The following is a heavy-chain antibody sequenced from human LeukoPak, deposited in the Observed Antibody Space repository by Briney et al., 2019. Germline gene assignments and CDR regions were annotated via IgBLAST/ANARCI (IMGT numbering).Heavy chain of an antibody. D-gene: IGHD3-3*01. Sequence: ASVKVSCKASGYTFTGYYMHWVRQAPGQGLEWMAWINPNSGGTNYAQKFQGRVTMTRDTSISTAYVELSRLRSDDTAVYYCARMQYYDFWSGYYTSWFDPWGQGTLVTVSS. CDR1: GYTFTGYY. V-gene: IGHV1-2*02. CDR2: INPNSGGT. CDR3: ARMQYYDFWSGYYTSWFDP. J-gene: IGHJ5*02.